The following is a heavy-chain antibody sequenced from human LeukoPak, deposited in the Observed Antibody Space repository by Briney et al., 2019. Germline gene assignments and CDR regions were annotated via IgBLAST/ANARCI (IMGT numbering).Heavy chain of an antibody. J-gene: IGHJ5*02. CDR3: ARDKGQYGSGTRGFTWFDP. CDR2: INPSGGST. D-gene: IGHD3-10*01. Sequence: GASVKVSCKASGYTFTSYYMHWVRQAPGQGLEWMGMINPSGGSTSYAQKFQGRVTMTRDMSTSTVYMELSSLRSEDTAVYYCARDKGQYGSGTRGFTWFDPWGQGTLVTVSS. CDR1: GYTFTSYY. V-gene: IGHV1-46*01.